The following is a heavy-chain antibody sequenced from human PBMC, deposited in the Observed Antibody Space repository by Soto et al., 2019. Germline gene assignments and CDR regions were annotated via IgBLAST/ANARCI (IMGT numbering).Heavy chain of an antibody. CDR2: ISSSGDRT. Sequence: EVQLLESGGGLVQPGGSLRLSCAASGFTFSTYAMKWVRQAPGKGLESITSISSSGDRTYYADSVKGRFAISRDNSKNVLYLQMNSLRAEDTAEYYCTKILSTVDYYCYGMGVWGQGAAVTVSS. J-gene: IGHJ6*02. CDR3: TKILSTVDYYCYGMGV. D-gene: IGHD2-15*01. V-gene: IGHV3-23*01. CDR1: GFTFSTYA.